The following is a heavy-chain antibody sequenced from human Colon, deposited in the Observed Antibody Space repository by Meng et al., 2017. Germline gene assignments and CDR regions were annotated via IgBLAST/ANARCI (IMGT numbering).Heavy chain of an antibody. CDR1: GFTFRNFA. D-gene: IGHD3-10*01. CDR2: VSYDGTNR. CDR3: ARGNGSGAYLIDY. Sequence: LSLTCAASGFTFRNFAIHWVRQAPGKGLEWVTFVSYDGTNRYADSVKGRFTISRDNSKNTLYLQMNSLRTEDTAVYYCARGNGSGAYLIDYWGQGTLVTVSS. V-gene: IGHV3-30*04. J-gene: IGHJ4*02.